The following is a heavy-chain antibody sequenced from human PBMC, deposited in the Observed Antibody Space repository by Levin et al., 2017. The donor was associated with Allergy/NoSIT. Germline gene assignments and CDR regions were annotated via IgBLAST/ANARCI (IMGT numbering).Heavy chain of an antibody. Sequence: PGGSLRLSCAASGFSLSSYWMHWVRQAPGKGLVWVSRSKYDGSSTSYADSVKGRFITSRDNAKNMLYLQMNRLRADDTAVYYCARDDYESIWGQGTMVTVSS. CDR3: ARDDYESI. CDR2: SKYDGSST. D-gene: IGHD4-17*01. CDR1: GFSLSSYW. J-gene: IGHJ3*02. V-gene: IGHV3-74*01.